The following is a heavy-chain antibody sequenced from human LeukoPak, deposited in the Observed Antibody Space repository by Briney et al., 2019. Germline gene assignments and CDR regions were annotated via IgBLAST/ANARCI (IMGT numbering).Heavy chain of an antibody. V-gene: IGHV3-7*01. CDR3: ARGNTIFGVVINY. CDR1: GFTFSSYW. Sequence: GGSLRLSCAASGFTFSSYWMSWVRQAPGKGLEWVANIKQDGSEKYYVDSVKGRFTISRDNAKNSLYLQMNSLRAEDTAVYYCARGNTIFGVVINYWGQGTLVTVSS. J-gene: IGHJ4*02. D-gene: IGHD3-3*01. CDR2: IKQDGSEK.